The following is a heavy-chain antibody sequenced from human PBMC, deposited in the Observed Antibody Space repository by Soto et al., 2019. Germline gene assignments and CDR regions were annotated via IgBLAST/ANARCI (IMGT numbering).Heavy chain of an antibody. J-gene: IGHJ6*02. CDR2: IYYSGST. CDR3: ARALDIEVALDV. V-gene: IGHV4-30-4*01. CDR1: GGSISSGDYY. Sequence: SETLSLTCTVSGGSISSGDYYWSWIRQPPGKGLEWIGYIYYSGSTYYNPSRKSRVTISVDTSKNQFSLKLSSVTAADTAVYYCARALDIEVALDVWGQGTTVTVSS. D-gene: IGHD2-15*01.